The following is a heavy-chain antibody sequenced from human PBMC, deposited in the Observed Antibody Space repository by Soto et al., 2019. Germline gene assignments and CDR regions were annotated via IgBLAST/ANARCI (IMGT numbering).Heavy chain of an antibody. CDR1: GFTFSSYG. J-gene: IGHJ6*02. D-gene: IGHD4-4*01. CDR2: ISYDGSNK. V-gene: IGHV3-30*18. CDR3: AKDRLWGTVNYGMEV. Sequence: PGWSLRLSCAASGFTFSSYGMHLVRQAPGKGLEWVAFISYDGSNKYYADSVKGRSTISRDNSKNTLYLQMNSLRAEDTAVYYCAKDRLWGTVNYGMEVWGQGTKVTVSS.